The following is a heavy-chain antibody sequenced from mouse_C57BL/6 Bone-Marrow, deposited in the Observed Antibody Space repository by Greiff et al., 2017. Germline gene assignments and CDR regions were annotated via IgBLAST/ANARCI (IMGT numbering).Heavy chain of an antibody. CDR1: GYSITSGYY. V-gene: IGHV3-6*01. CDR3: ARERAQEKFAY. CDR2: ISYDGSN. D-gene: IGHD3-2*02. Sequence: EVQLQESGPGLVKPSQSLSLTCSVTGYSITSGYYWNWIRQFPGNKLEWMGYISYDGSNNYNPSLKNRISITRDTSKNQFFLKLNSVTTEDTATYYCARERAQEKFAYWGQGTLVTVSA. J-gene: IGHJ3*01.